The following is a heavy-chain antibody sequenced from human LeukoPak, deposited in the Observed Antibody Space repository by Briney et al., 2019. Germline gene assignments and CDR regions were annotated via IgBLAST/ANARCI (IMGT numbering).Heavy chain of an antibody. CDR1: GFTFDDYA. J-gene: IGHJ4*02. CDR3: AKEAVRRYYFDY. Sequence: GGSLRLSCAASGFTFDDYAMHWVRQAPGKGLEWVSGISWNSGSIGYADSVKGRFTIPRDNAKNSLYLQMNSLRAEDTALYYCAKEAVRRYYFDYWGQGTLVTVSS. D-gene: IGHD2-2*01. V-gene: IGHV3-9*01. CDR2: ISWNSGSI.